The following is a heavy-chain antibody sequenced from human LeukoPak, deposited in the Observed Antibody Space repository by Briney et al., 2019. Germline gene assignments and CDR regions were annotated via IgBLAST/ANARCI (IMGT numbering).Heavy chain of an antibody. D-gene: IGHD5-18*01. CDR3: ARDELDTAMDTVSFDY. CDR1: GGSISSYY. CDR2: IYTSGCT. Sequence: SETLSLTCTVSGGSISSYYWSWIRQPAGKGLEWIGRIYTSGCTNYNPSLKSRVTMSVDTSKNQFSLKLSSVTAADTAVYYCARDELDTAMDTVSFDYWGQGTLVTVSS. J-gene: IGHJ4*02. V-gene: IGHV4-4*07.